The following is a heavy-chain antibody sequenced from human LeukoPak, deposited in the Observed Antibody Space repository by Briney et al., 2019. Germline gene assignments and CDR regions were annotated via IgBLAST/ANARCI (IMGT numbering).Heavy chain of an antibody. Sequence: GGSLRLSCAASGFTFSDYYMDWVRQTPEKGLEWVGRIRNKVNSYTTEYAASVKGRFTISRDDSKNSVYLQMNSLRAEDTAVYYCARLVVPAAMDVWGQGTTVTVSS. J-gene: IGHJ6*02. CDR2: IRNKVNSYTT. D-gene: IGHD2-2*01. CDR1: GFTFSDYY. CDR3: ARLVVPAAMDV. V-gene: IGHV3-72*01.